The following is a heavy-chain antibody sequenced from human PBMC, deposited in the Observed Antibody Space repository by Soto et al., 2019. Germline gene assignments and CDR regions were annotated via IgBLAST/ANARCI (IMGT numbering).Heavy chain of an antibody. Sequence: QVQLQESGPGLVKPSGTLSLTCAVSGGSISTSNWWSWVRQPPGKGLEWIGEVYRTGSTNYNPSLDSQLTISVCKSKNPSSLKRTSVTAADTAVYYCARARATLAAAAIFDCWGQGTLVTVSS. CDR1: GGSISTSNW. CDR3: ARARATLAAAAIFDC. CDR2: VYRTGST. D-gene: IGHD6-13*01. V-gene: IGHV4-4*02. J-gene: IGHJ4*02.